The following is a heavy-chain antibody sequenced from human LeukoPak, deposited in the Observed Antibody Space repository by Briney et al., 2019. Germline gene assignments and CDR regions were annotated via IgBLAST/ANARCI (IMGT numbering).Heavy chain of an antibody. V-gene: IGHV1-8*03. J-gene: IGHJ5*02. Sequence: ASVKVSCKASGYTFASYDINWVRQATGQGLEWMGWMDPNSGNTGYAQKFQGRVTITMNTSISTAYMELSSLTSEETAVYYCARGPYTHYDSSGDYYNWVDPWGQGTLVIVSS. CDR3: ARGPYTHYDSSGDYYNWVDP. D-gene: IGHD3-22*01. CDR2: MDPNSGNT. CDR1: GYTFASYD.